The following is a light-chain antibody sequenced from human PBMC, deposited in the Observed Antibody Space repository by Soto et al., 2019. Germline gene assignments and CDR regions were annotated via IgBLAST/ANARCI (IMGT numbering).Light chain of an antibody. V-gene: IGLV1-51*01. Sequence: QSVLTQPPSMSAAPGQTVTISCSGSAFNIGNDYVSWYQQVPGTAPKLLIYDNNKRPSGIPDRFTGSKSVTSATLDITGLQTGDEAYYYCETWDFSLNTVVFGGGTKLTVL. J-gene: IGLJ3*02. CDR1: AFNIGNDY. CDR3: ETWDFSLNTVV. CDR2: DNN.